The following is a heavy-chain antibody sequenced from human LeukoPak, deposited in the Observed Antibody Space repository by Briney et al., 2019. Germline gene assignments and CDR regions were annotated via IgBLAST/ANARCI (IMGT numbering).Heavy chain of an antibody. CDR3: ARSDFGSSWSAY. J-gene: IGHJ4*02. Sequence: ASVTVSCKASGYTFTCYYIHWVRQAPGQGLEWMGGIIPILGIANYAQKFQGRVTITADKSTSTAYMELSSLRSEDTAVYYCARSDFGSSWSAYWGQGTLVTVSS. CDR1: GYTFTCYY. CDR2: IIPILGIA. D-gene: IGHD6-13*01. V-gene: IGHV1-69*10.